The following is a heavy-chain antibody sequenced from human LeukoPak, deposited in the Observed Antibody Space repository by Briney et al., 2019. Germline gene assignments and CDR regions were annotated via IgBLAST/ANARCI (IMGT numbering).Heavy chain of an antibody. CDR3: ARDEIGRYYFDY. Sequence: GESLKISCAASGFTFSDYYMSWIRQAPGKGLEWVSYISSSGSTIYYADSVKGRFTISRDNAKNSLYLQMNSLRAEDTAVYYCARDEIGRYYFDYWGQGTLVTVSS. CDR2: ISSSGSTI. D-gene: IGHD1-26*01. CDR1: GFTFSDYY. J-gene: IGHJ4*02. V-gene: IGHV3-11*04.